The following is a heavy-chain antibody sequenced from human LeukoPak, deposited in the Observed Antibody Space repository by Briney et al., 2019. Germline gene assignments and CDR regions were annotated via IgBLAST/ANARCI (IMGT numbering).Heavy chain of an antibody. J-gene: IGHJ4*02. CDR3: ARGFYVDIVATITFDY. V-gene: IGHV4-30-4*01. CDR2: IYYSGST. D-gene: IGHD5-12*01. Sequence: SETLSLTCTVSGGSISSGDYYWSWIRQPPGKGLEWIGYIYYSGSTYYNPSLKSRVTISVDTSKNQFSLKLSSVTAADTAVYYCARGFYVDIVATITFDYWGQGTLVTVSS. CDR1: GGSISSGDYY.